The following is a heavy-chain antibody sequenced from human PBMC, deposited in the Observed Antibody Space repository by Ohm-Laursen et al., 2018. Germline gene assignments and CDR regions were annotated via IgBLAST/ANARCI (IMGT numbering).Heavy chain of an antibody. CDR2: IYYSGST. V-gene: IGHV4-59*01. D-gene: IGHD3/OR15-3a*01. J-gene: IGHJ4*02. CDR3: ARVRTGAFLDY. CDR1: GGSISSYY. Sequence: TLSLTCTVSGGSISSYYWSWIRQPPGKGLEWIGYIYYSGSTNYNPSFKSRVTISVDTSKNQFSLKLTSVTAADTAVYYCARVRTGAFLDYWGQGTLVTVSS.